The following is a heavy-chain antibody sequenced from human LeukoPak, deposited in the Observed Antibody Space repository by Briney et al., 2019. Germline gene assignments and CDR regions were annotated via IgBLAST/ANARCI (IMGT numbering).Heavy chain of an antibody. CDR2: ISGSGGST. D-gene: IGHD2-2*01. V-gene: IGHV3-23*01. CDR3: AKDPHCSSTSCLDYYGMDV. CDR1: GFTFSSYA. Sequence: GGSLRLSCAASGFTFSSYAMSWVRQAPGNGLEWVSAISGSGGSTYYADSVKGRFTISRDNSKNTLYLQMNSLRAEDTAVYYCAKDPHCSSTSCLDYYGMDVWGQGTTVTVSS. J-gene: IGHJ6*02.